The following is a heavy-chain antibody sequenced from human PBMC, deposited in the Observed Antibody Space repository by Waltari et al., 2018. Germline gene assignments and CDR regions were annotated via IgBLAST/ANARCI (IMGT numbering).Heavy chain of an antibody. Sequence: QVQLQQWGAGLLKPSETLSLTCAVYGGSFSGYYWSWIRQPPGKGLEWSGENNHSGSTNYKPSLKRRVTRSVDTSKNQFSLKLSSVTAADTAVYYCARGGRYCSGGSCYDWFDPWGQGTLVTVSS. D-gene: IGHD2-15*01. J-gene: IGHJ5*02. V-gene: IGHV4-34*01. CDR1: GGSFSGYY. CDR3: ARGGRYCSGGSCYDWFDP. CDR2: NNHSGST.